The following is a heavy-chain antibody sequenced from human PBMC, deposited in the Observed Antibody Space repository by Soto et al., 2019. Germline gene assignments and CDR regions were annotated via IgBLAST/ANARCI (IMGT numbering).Heavy chain of an antibody. J-gene: IGHJ5*02. V-gene: IGHV4-30-4*01. D-gene: IGHD2-21*02. CDR3: ARGSSAVTAWFDP. CDR2: IYYSGST. CDR1: GGSISSGDYY. Sequence: QVQLQESGPGLVKPSQTLSLTCTVSGGSISSGDYYWSWVRQPPGKGLEWIGYIYYSGSTYYNPSLNSRVTISVDTSKNQFSLKLSSVTAADTAVYYCARGSSAVTAWFDPWGQGTLVTVSS.